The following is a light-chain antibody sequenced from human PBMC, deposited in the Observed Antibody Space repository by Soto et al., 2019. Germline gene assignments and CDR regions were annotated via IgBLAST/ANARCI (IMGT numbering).Light chain of an antibody. CDR3: QQYSNWPPIT. CDR2: DTS. J-gene: IGKJ5*01. CDR1: QSISDT. V-gene: IGKV3-15*01. Sequence: EIVMTQSPSTLSVSPGGRATLSCRASQSISDTLAWYQQKPGQAPRLLIYDTSTRATGIPARFSGSGSGTEFTLTISSLQSEDFAVYYCQQYSNWPPITFGQGTRLEI.